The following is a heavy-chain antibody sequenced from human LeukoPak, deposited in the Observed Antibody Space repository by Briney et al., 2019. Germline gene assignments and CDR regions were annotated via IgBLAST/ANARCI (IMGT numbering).Heavy chain of an antibody. CDR3: ARGAIPYCSGGSCVSNDY. V-gene: IGHV3-23*01. CDR2: ISDSGGST. Sequence: GGSLRLSCAASAFTFNNYAMSWVRQAPGKGLEWVSSISDSGGSTYYADSVKGRFTSSRDNAKNSLYLQMNSLRAEDTAVYYCARGAIPYCSGGSCVSNDYWGQGTLVTVSS. CDR1: AFTFNNYA. D-gene: IGHD2-15*01. J-gene: IGHJ4*02.